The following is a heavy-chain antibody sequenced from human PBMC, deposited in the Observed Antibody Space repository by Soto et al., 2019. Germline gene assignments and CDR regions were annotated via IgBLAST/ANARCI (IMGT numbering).Heavy chain of an antibody. D-gene: IGHD1-1*01. V-gene: IGHV2-5*02. CDR3: ERTTGAYGMDV. J-gene: IGHJ6*02. CDR2: IYWDDDK. CDR1: GFSLSTSGVG. Sequence: QITLKESGPTLVKPTQTLTLTCTFSGFSLSTSGVGVGWIRQPPGKALEWLALIYWDDDKRYSPSLKSRLTIHKDTSKNQVVLTMTNMDPVDTATYYCERTTGAYGMDVWGQGTTVTVSS.